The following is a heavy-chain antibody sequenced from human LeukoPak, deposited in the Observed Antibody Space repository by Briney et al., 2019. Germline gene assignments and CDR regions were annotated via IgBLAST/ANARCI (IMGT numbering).Heavy chain of an antibody. D-gene: IGHD3-10*01. CDR3: AKDRVVYGSGSYSFDY. J-gene: IGHJ4*02. CDR1: GFTFSNYG. CDR2: IRYDGSNK. Sequence: GGSLRLSCAASGFTFSNYGMHWVRQAPGKGLEWVAFIRYDGSNKYYADSVKGRLTISRDNSKNTLYLQMNSLRAEDTAVYYCAKDRVVYGSGSYSFDYWGQGTLVTVSS. V-gene: IGHV3-30*02.